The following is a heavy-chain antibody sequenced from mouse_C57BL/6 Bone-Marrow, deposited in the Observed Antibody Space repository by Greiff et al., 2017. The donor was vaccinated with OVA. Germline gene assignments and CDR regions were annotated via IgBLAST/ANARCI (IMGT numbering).Heavy chain of an antibody. Sequence: VQLQQSGAELAKPGASVKLFCKASGYTFTSYWMHWVKQRPGQGLEWIGYINPSSGYTNYNQKFKDKATLTADKSSSTAYMQLSSLTYEDSAVYYCAREGAYYSNYVAWFAYWGQGTLVTVSA. J-gene: IGHJ3*01. CDR2: INPSSGYT. CDR3: AREGAYYSNYVAWFAY. V-gene: IGHV1-7*01. D-gene: IGHD2-5*01. CDR1: GYTFTSYW.